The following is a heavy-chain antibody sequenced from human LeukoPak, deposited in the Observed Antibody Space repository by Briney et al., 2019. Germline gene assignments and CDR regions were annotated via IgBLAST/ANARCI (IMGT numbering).Heavy chain of an antibody. CDR2: INPNSGGT. J-gene: IGHJ4*02. CDR1: GYTFTGYY. D-gene: IGHD2-2*01. CDR3: ARVQPLPRFEDY. Sequence: ASVKVSCQASGYTFTGYYMHWVRQAPGQGLEWMGWINPNSGGTNYAQKFQGRVTMTRDTSISTAYMELSRLRSDDTAVYYCARVQPLPRFEDYWGQGTLVTVSS. V-gene: IGHV1-2*02.